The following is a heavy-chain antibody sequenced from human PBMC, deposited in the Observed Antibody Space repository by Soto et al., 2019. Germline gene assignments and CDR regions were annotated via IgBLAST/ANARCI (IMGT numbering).Heavy chain of an antibody. J-gene: IGHJ5*02. CDR3: ARGARITMIVAALNDGSWFDP. CDR2: INHSGST. CDR1: GGSFSGYY. Sequence: QVQLQQWGAGLLKPSETLSLTCAVYGGSFSGYYWSWIRQPPGKGLEWIGEINHSGSTNYNPSLKSRVTISVDTSKNQFSLKLSSVTAADTAVYYCARGARITMIVAALNDGSWFDPWGQGTLVTVSS. V-gene: IGHV4-34*01. D-gene: IGHD3-22*01.